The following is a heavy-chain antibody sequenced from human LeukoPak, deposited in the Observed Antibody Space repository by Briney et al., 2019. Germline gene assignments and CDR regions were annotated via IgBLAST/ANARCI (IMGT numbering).Heavy chain of an antibody. CDR1: GGSISSSSYY. J-gene: IGHJ4*02. CDR3: AREMATKDDY. Sequence: SETLSLTCTVSGGSISSSSYYWGWIRQPPGKGLEWIGSTYYSGSTYYNPSLKSRVTISVDTSKNQFSLKLSSVTAADTAVYYCAREMATKDDYWGQGTLVTVSS. CDR2: TYYSGST. V-gene: IGHV4-39*07. D-gene: IGHD5-24*01.